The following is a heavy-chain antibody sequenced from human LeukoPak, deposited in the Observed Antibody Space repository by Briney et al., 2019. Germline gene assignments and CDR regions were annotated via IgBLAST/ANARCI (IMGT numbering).Heavy chain of an antibody. CDR2: IKNKIASGTT. V-gene: IGHV3-15*01. Sequence: GGSLRLSCAASGXTFSNAWMNWVRQAPGKGQEWVGRIKNKIASGTTDYAAPVKGRFTISRDDSKNTLFLQMNSLKTEDTAMYYCTTNDAFDIWGQGIMVTVSS. CDR3: TTNDAFDI. J-gene: IGHJ3*02. CDR1: GXTFSNAW.